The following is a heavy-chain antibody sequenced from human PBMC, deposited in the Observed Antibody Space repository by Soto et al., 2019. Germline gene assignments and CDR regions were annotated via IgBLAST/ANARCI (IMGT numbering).Heavy chain of an antibody. D-gene: IGHD6-13*01. J-gene: IGHJ6*02. CDR1: GFTFSSYG. CDR3: ARDGEQQLVPPYFYGMDV. CDR2: IWYDGSNK. Sequence: PGGSLRLSCAASGFTFSSYGMHWVRQAPGKGLEWVAVIWYDGSNKYYADSVKGRITISRDNSKNTLYLQMNSLRAEDTAVYYCARDGEQQLVPPYFYGMDVWGQGTTVTVSS. V-gene: IGHV3-33*01.